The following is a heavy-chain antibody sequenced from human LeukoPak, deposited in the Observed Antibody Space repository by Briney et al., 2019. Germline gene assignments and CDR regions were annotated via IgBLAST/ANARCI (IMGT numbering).Heavy chain of an antibody. J-gene: IGHJ6*03. CDR3: VKGSGYGAQYYYYYMDV. D-gene: IGHD5-12*01. CDR1: GFTFTNYG. Sequence: SGGSLRPSCAASGFTFTNYGMHWVRQAPGKGLEWVAFVRYDGSNKYYADSVKGRFTISRDNSKNTLYLHVNSLRPEDTAVYYCVKGSGYGAQYYYYYMDVWGKGTTVTISS. V-gene: IGHV3-30*02. CDR2: VRYDGSNK.